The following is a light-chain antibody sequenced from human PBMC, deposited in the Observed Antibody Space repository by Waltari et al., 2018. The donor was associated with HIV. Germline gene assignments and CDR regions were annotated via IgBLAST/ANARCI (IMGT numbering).Light chain of an antibody. V-gene: IGLV3-1*01. J-gene: IGLJ2*01. CDR2: EDS. Sequence: SYELTQPPSVSVSPGQTASITCSGDTLGDRYVCWYQQKSGQSPLLLIYEDSKRPSGIPQRFFGTNSGNTATLTIRGTQAVDEAAYYCQAWANNTHVVFGGGTKLTV. CDR3: QAWANNTHVV. CDR1: TLGDRY.